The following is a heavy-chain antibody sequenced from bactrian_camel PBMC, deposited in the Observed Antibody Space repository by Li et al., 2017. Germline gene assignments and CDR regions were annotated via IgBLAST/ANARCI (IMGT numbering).Heavy chain of an antibody. CDR1: GFTFAHYY. Sequence: HVQLVESGGGMVQPGGSLRVSCTASGFTFAHYYMSWVRQAPGKGLEWVSSAYYDVSKTYYADFVKGRFTISRDNAKNTVYLQMDNLKSEDTALYYCATSMVADFGYWGQGTQVTVS. CDR2: AYYDVSKT. J-gene: IGHJ6*01. D-gene: IGHD2*01. V-gene: IGHV3-2*01. CDR3: ATSMVADFGY.